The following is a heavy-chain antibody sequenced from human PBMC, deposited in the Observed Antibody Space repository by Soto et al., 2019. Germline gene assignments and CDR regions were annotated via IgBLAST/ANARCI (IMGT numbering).Heavy chain of an antibody. CDR2: IYYSGST. J-gene: IGHJ3*02. CDR3: ARVGLTPGAFDI. V-gene: IGHV4-30-4*01. Sequence: SETLSLTCTVSGGSISSGDYYWSWIRQPPGKGLEWIGYIYYSGSTYYNPSLKSRVTISVDTSKNQFSLKLSSVTAADTAVYYCARVGLTPGAFDIWGKGTMVTVS. D-gene: IGHD3-16*01. CDR1: GGSISSGDYY.